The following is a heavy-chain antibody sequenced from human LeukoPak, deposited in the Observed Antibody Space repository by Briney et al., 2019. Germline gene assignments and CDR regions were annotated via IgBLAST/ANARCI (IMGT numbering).Heavy chain of an antibody. CDR3: AKDHCSSTSCYSNWFDP. V-gene: IGHV3-9*01. J-gene: IGHJ5*02. CDR1: GFTFDDYA. CDR2: ISWNSGSI. D-gene: IGHD2-2*02. Sequence: HSGGSLRLSCAASGFTFDDYAMHWVRQAPGKGLEWVSGISWNSGSIGYADSVKGQFTISRDNAKNSLYLQMNSLRAEDTALYYCAKDHCSSTSCYSNWFDPWGQGTLVTVSS.